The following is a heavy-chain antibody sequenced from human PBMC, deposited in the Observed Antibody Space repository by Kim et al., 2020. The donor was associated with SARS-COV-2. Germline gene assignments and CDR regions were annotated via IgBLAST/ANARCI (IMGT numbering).Heavy chain of an antibody. CDR3: ARARGIVAQRNWFDP. Sequence: ADSVRGRLPISGDNSKNTLYLQMNSLGAEDTAVYYCARARGIVAQRNWFDPWGQGTLVTVSS. J-gene: IGHJ5*02. D-gene: IGHD5-12*01. V-gene: IGHV3-30*07.